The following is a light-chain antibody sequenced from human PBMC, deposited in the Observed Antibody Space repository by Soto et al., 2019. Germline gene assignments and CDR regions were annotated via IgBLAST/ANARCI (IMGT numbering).Light chain of an antibody. V-gene: IGKV1-39*01. J-gene: IGKJ4*01. Sequence: DIQMTQSPSSLSASVGDRVTITCRASQSISSYLNWYQQKPGKAPKLLIYAASSLQSEVPSRFSGSGSGTDFTLTISSLQPEDFATYYCQQSYSTSALTFGGGTKVEIK. CDR1: QSISSY. CDR3: QQSYSTSALT. CDR2: AAS.